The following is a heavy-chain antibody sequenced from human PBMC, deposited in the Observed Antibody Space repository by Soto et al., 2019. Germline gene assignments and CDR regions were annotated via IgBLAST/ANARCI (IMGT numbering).Heavy chain of an antibody. J-gene: IGHJ4*02. D-gene: IGHD2-15*01. CDR3: ARDRHLLDY. CDR1: GYSTSSGYY. Sequence: SETLSLTCAVSGYSTSSGYYWGWIRQPPGKGLEWIGSIYHSGSTYYNPSLKSRVTISVDTSKNQFSLKLSSVTAADTAVYYCARDRHLLDYWGQGTLVTVSS. CDR2: IYHSGST. V-gene: IGHV4-38-2*02.